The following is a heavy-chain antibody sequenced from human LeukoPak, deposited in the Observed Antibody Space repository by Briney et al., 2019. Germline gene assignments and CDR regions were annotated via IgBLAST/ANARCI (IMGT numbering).Heavy chain of an antibody. D-gene: IGHD6-13*01. V-gene: IGHV4-39*01. J-gene: IGHJ4*02. CDR3: ARLPQLAAATYYFDY. CDR2: IYYSGST. CDR1: GGSISSSSYY. Sequence: PSETLSLTCTVSGGSISSSSYYWGWIRQPPGKGLEWIGSIYYSGSTYYNPSLKSRVTISVDTSKNQFSLKLSSVTAADTAVYYCARLPQLAAATYYFDYWGQGTLVTVSS.